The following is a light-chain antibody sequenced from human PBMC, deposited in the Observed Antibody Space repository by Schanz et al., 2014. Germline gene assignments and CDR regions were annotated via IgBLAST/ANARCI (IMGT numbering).Light chain of an antibody. CDR3: SSYGGSNFVV. Sequence: AALTQPPSASGSPGQSVTISCPRTSSDFGGYNVFSFSPPPPFKAPKLMIYEVTKRPSGVPDRFSGSKSGNTASLTVSGLQAEDEADYYCSSYGGSNFVVFGGGTKLTVL. J-gene: IGLJ2*01. V-gene: IGLV2-8*01. CDR1: SSDFGGYNV. CDR2: EVT.